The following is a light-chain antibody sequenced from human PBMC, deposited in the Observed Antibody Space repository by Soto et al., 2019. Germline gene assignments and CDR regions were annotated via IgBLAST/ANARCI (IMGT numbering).Light chain of an antibody. J-gene: IGKJ3*01. Sequence: EIVLTQSPGTLSLSPGERATLSCRASQSVNLNYLAWYQQKPGQAPRLLIYGASSRATGIPDRFSGSGSGTEFTLTGSRLEPEDFAVYYCQQYGRSPFTFGPGTKVDIK. CDR2: GAS. V-gene: IGKV3-20*01. CDR3: QQYGRSPFT. CDR1: QSVNLNY.